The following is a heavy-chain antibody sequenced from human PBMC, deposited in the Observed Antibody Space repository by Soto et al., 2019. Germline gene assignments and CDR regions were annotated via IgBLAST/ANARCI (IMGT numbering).Heavy chain of an antibody. V-gene: IGHV3-74*01. CDR1: GFTFSSYW. CDR2: INSDGSST. CDR3: ASHAANYYYYYMDV. Sequence: GGSLRLSCAASGFTFSSYWMHWVRQAPGKGLVWVSRINSDGSSTSYADSVKGRFTISRDNAKNTLYLQMNSLRAEDTAVYYCASHAANYYYYYMDVWGKGTTVTVSS. D-gene: IGHD2-15*01. J-gene: IGHJ6*03.